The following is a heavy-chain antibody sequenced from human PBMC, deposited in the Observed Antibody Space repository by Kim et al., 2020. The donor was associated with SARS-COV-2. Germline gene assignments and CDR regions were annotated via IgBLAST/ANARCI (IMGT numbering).Heavy chain of an antibody. V-gene: IGHV1-69*13. D-gene: IGHD2-15*01. J-gene: IGHJ3*02. CDR1: GGTFSSYA. CDR3: ARDRDCSGGSCYLSWVSAFDI. CDR2: IIPIFGTA. Sequence: SVKVSCKASGGTFSSYAISWVRQAPGQGLEWMGGIIPIFGTANYAQKFQGRVTITADESTSTAYMELSSLRSEDTAVYYCARDRDCSGGSCYLSWVSAFDIWGQGTMVTVSS.